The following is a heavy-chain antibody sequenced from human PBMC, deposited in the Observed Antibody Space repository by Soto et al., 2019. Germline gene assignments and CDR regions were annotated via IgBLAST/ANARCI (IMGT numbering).Heavy chain of an antibody. D-gene: IGHD3-10*01. CDR2: ISGNGGDI. CDR3: AKRITMVRGGAMDV. V-gene: IGHV3-23*01. J-gene: IGHJ6*02. CDR1: GFTFRNYA. Sequence: GGSLRLSCAASGFTFRNYAMSWVRQAPGKGLEWVSRISGNGGDINYADSVKGRFTISRDNSKNTLYLQMNSLRAEDTAVYYCAKRITMVRGGAMDVWGQGTTVTVSS.